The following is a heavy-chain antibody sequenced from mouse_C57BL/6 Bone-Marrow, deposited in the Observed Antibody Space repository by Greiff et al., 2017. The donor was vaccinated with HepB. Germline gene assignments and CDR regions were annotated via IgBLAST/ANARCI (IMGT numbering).Heavy chain of an antibody. CDR1: GFTFSSYT. Sequence: EVMLVESGGGLVKPGGSLKLSCAASGFTFSSYTMSWVRQTPEKRLEWVATISGGGGNTYYPDSVKGRFTISRDNAKNTLYLQMSSLRSEDTALYYCARRGDYDVLDYWGQGTTLTVSS. V-gene: IGHV5-9*01. CDR2: ISGGGGNT. CDR3: ARRGDYDVLDY. J-gene: IGHJ2*01. D-gene: IGHD2-4*01.